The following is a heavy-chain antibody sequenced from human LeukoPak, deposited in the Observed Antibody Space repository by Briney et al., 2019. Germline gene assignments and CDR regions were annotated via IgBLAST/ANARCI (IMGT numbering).Heavy chain of an antibody. CDR2: IKEDGSEK. Sequence: GGSLRLSCVASGFTFRRYWRTWVRQAPGKKPEWVANIKEDGSEKYYDDSVRGRFTISRDNAKNTLYLDMNSLRAEDTAVFYCATDQDHGYFRQWGQGTLVIVSS. V-gene: IGHV3-7*01. CDR3: ATDQDHGYFRQ. J-gene: IGHJ1*01. D-gene: IGHD3-22*01. CDR1: GFTFRRYW.